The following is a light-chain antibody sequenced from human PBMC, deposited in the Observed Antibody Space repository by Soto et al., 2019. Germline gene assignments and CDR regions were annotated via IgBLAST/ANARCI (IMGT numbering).Light chain of an antibody. V-gene: IGLV2-14*01. CDR2: EVT. CDR3: TSYKSTSTQV. J-gene: IGLJ1*01. CDR1: SSDVGGYEY. Sequence: QSVLTQPASVSGSPGQSMTISCTGTSSDVGGYEYVSWYQQHPGTAPRLIIYEVTNRPSGVSNRFFGSKSGNTASLTISGLQAEDEGDYYCTSYKSTSTQVFGTGTKVTVL.